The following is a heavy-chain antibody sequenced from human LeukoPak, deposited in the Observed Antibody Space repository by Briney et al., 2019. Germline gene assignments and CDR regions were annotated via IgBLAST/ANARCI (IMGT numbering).Heavy chain of an antibody. V-gene: IGHV1-18*01. CDR3: ASRRDIAAAVRGVAVDY. CDR2: ISAYNGNT. Sequence: ASVKVSCKASGYTFTSYGISWVRQAPGQGLEWMGWISAYNGNTNYAQKLQGRVTMTTDTSTSTAYMELRSLRSDDTAVYYCASRRDIAAAVRGVAVDYWGQGTLVTVSS. D-gene: IGHD6-13*01. J-gene: IGHJ4*02. CDR1: GYTFTSYG.